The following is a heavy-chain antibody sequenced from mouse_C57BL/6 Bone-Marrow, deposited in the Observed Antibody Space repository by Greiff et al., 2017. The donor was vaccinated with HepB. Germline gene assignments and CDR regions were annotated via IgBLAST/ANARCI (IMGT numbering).Heavy chain of an antibody. CDR1: GYTFTDYY. CDR2: INPNNGGT. Sequence: VQLQQSGPELVKPGASVKISCKASGYTFTDYYMNWVKQSHGKSLEWIGDINPNNGGTSYNQKFKGKATLTVDKSSSTAYMELRSLTSEDSAVYYCARFNGSSGGFAYWGQGTLVTVSA. V-gene: IGHV1-26*01. J-gene: IGHJ3*01. D-gene: IGHD1-1*01. CDR3: ARFNGSSGGFAY.